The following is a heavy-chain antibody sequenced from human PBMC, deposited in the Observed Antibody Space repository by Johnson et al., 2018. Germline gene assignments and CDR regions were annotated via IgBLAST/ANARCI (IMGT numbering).Heavy chain of an antibody. J-gene: IGHJ6*02. CDR1: GFTFSTYA. D-gene: IGHD2-2*01. V-gene: IGHV3-30*04. CDR2: ISYDGSNK. CDR3: AKDLEGYCSSTSCPEDIYYGMDV. Sequence: QVQLVQSGGGVVQPGRSLRLPCAASGFTFSTYAMHWVRQAPGKGLEWVAVISYDGSNKYYADSVKGRFTISRDNSKNTLYLQMNSLRAEDTAVYYYAKDLEGYCSSTSCPEDIYYGMDVWGQGTTVTVSS.